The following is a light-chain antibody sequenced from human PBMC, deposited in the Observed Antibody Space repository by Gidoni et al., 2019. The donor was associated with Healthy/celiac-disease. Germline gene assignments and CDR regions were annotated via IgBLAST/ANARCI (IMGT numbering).Light chain of an antibody. CDR2: LGS. Sequence: DIVMTQSPLSLHVTPGETASISCRSSQSLLHSNGYNYLDWYLQKPGQSPQLLIYLGSNRASGVPDRFSGSGSGTDFTLKISRVEAEDVGVYYCMQALQTPRTFGPGTKVDIK. CDR1: QSLLHSNGYNY. V-gene: IGKV2-28*01. CDR3: MQALQTPRT. J-gene: IGKJ3*01.